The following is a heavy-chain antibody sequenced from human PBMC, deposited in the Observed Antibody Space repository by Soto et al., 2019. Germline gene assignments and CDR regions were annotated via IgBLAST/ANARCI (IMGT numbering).Heavy chain of an antibody. J-gene: IGHJ3*02. CDR2: IWYDGSNK. Sequence: HPGGSLRLSCAASGFTFSSYGMHWVRQAPGKGLEWVAVIWYDGSNKYYADSVKGRFTISRDNSKNTLYLQMNSLRAEDTAVYYCARDTGPYGAFDIWGQGTMVTVSS. CDR1: GFTFSSYG. CDR3: ARDTGPYGAFDI. D-gene: IGHD4-17*01. V-gene: IGHV3-33*01.